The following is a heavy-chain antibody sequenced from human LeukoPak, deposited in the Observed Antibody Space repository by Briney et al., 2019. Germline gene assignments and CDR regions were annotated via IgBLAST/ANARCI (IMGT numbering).Heavy chain of an antibody. CDR2: VSTYNGNT. CDR3: ARDLETATDQISDL. V-gene: IGHV1-18*04. CDR1: GYTFTSHG. J-gene: IGHJ4*02. D-gene: IGHD2-21*02. Sequence: ASVKVSCKASGYTFTSHGISWVRQAPGQGLEWMGWVSTYNGNTNYVPKYQGRVTMTTDTATSTAYMELRSLRFDDTAVYYCARDLETATDQISDLGGQGTLVTV.